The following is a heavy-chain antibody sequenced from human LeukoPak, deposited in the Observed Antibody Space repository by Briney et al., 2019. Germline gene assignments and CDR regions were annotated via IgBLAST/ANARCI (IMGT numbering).Heavy chain of an antibody. CDR2: TFYSGST. CDR1: GGSISSSTYY. D-gene: IGHD3-16*02. J-gene: IGHJ4*02. Sequence: SETLSLICTVSGGSISSSTYYWGWIRQPPGKGLEWIGSTFYSGSTYYNPSLKSRVTILVDTSKNQFSLKLSSVTAADTAVYYCARGGSYRPQEIDSWGQGTLVTVSS. V-gene: IGHV4-39*07. CDR3: ARGGSYRPQEIDS.